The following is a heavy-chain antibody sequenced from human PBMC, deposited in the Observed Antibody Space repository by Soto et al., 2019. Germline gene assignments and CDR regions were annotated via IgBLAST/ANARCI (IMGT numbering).Heavy chain of an antibody. D-gene: IGHD2-21*02. CDR3: STTVITAPLFEY. CDR1: GFTFSGHY. CDR2: IRNKPNGHTT. Sequence: ESGGGLVQPGGSLRLSCEGSGFTFSGHYMDWVRQAPGKGLEWLGRIRNKPNGHTTAYAASVKGRFTISRDDSKNLVYLQMNSLNSEDTALYYCSTTVITAPLFEYWGQGTLVAVSS. J-gene: IGHJ4*02. V-gene: IGHV3-72*01.